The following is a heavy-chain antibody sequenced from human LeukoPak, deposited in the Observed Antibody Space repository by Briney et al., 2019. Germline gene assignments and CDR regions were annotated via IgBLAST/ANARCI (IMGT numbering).Heavy chain of an antibody. CDR3: ARAEDFYESSGYPTGDAFDI. J-gene: IGHJ3*02. V-gene: IGHV4-59*12. Sequence: SETLSLTCTVSGVSISSYYWSWIRQPPGKGLEWIGYIYYSGSTNYNPSLKSRVTISVDTSKNQFSLKLSSVTAADTAVYYCARAEDFYESSGYPTGDAFDIWGQGTMVTVSS. CDR1: GVSISSYY. D-gene: IGHD3-22*01. CDR2: IYYSGST.